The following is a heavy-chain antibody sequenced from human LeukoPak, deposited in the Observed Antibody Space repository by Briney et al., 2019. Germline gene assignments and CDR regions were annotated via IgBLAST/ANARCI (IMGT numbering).Heavy chain of an antibody. CDR1: GGTFSSYA. D-gene: IGHD3-3*01. V-gene: IGHV1-69*04. CDR3: ARTNSITIFGVVTRLNGWFDP. CDR2: IIPILGTA. Sequence: SVKVSCKASGGTFSSYAISWVRQAPGQGLEWMGSIIPILGTANYAQKFQGRVTITADKSTSTAYMELSSLRSEDTAVYYCARTNSITIFGVVTRLNGWFDPWGQGTLVTVSS. J-gene: IGHJ5*02.